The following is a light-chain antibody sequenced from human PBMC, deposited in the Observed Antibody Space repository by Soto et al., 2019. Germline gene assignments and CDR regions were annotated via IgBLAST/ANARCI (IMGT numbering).Light chain of an antibody. J-gene: IGKJ5*01. V-gene: IGKV3-20*01. Sequence: EIVLTQSPGTLSLSPGERATLSFRAVQSVSSSYLAWYQQKPGQSPRLLIYGASSRATGIPDRFSGSGSGTAFTLTISRLEPEDFAVYYCQQYGSSPITFGRGTRLEI. CDR1: QSVSSSY. CDR3: QQYGSSPIT. CDR2: GAS.